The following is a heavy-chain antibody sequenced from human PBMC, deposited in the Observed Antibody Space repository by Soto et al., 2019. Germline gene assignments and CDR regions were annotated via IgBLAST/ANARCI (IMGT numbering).Heavy chain of an antibody. V-gene: IGHV4-31*03. CDR2: IYYSGST. D-gene: IGHD4-17*01. J-gene: IGHJ5*01. CDR1: GGSISSGGYY. Sequence: QVQLQESGPGLVKPSQTLSLTCTVSGGSISSGGYYWSWIRQHPGKGLEWIGYIYYSGSTYYNPSLNSRVTISVDTSKNQFSLKLRSVTAADTAVYYCAGDEGGDYSYNWFDPWGQGTLVTVSS. CDR3: AGDEGGDYSYNWFDP.